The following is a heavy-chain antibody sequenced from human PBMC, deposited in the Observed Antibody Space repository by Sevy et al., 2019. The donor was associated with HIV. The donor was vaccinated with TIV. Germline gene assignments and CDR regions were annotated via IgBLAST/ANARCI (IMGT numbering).Heavy chain of an antibody. D-gene: IGHD2-15*01. CDR1: GGTFSSYA. V-gene: IGHV1-69*13. CDR2: IIPIFGTA. CDR3: ARSVVVLAEWFDP. J-gene: IGHJ5*02. Sequence: ASVKVSCKASGGTFSSYAISWVRQAPGQGLEWMGGIIPIFGTANYAQKFQGRVTITADESTSTAYMELSSLRSEDTAVYYCARSVVVLAEWFDPRGQGTLVTVSS.